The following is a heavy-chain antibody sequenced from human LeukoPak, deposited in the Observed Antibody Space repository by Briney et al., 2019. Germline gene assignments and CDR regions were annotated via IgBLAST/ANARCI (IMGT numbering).Heavy chain of an antibody. V-gene: IGHV6-1*01. CDR2: TYYRSQWHY. CDR1: RDSVSSNSVA. Sequence: PSQTLSLTCAISRDSVSSNSVAWNWIRQTPSRGLGWLGRTYYRSQWHYDYAVSVKSRIIINPDTSKNQFSLHLNSVTPEDTAVYYCARSSIKSFDYWGQGTLVTVSS. J-gene: IGHJ4*02. CDR3: ARSSIKSFDY.